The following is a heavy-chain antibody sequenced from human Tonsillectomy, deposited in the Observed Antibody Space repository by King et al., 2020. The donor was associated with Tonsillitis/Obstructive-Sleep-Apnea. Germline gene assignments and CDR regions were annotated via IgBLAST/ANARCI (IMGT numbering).Heavy chain of an antibody. CDR3: ARDRSVNYYYMDV. CDR2: ISYDGSNK. CDR1: GFTFSSYA. D-gene: IGHD4-11*01. Sequence: VQLVESGGGVVQPGRSLRLSCAASGFTFSSYAMHWVRQAPGKGLEWVAVISYDGSNKYNGDSVKGRFTISRDNSKNTLYLQMNSLRAEDTAVYYCARDRSVNYYYMDVWGKGTTVTVSS. V-gene: IGHV3-30*04. J-gene: IGHJ6*03.